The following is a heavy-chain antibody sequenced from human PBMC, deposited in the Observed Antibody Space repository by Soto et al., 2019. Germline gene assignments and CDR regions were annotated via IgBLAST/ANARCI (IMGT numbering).Heavy chain of an antibody. CDR2: INPNSGGT. CDR3: ARDNCSGGSCYSDARMDV. J-gene: IGHJ6*02. D-gene: IGHD2-15*01. Sequence: ASVQVSFQASGCTFTGYYIHWVRQAPGRGLEGMGWINPNSGGTSYAQKFHGWVTMTRDTSISTAYMELSRLISDDTAVCYCARDNCSGGSCYSDARMDVWGQGTTVTVSS. CDR1: GCTFTGYY. V-gene: IGHV1-2*04.